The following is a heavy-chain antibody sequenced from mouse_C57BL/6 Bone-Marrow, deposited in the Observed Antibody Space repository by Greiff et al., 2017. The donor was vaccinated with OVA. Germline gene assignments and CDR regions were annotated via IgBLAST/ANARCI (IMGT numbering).Heavy chain of an antibody. J-gene: IGHJ4*01. V-gene: IGHV1-15*01. CDR2: IDPETGGT. CDR1: GYTFTDYE. CDR3: TRGYSNYYAMDY. D-gene: IGHD2-5*01. Sequence: QVQLKQSGAELVRPGASVTLSCKASGYTFTDYEMHWVKQTPVHGLEWIGAIDPETGGTAYNQKFKGKAILNADKSSSTAYMELRSLTSEDSAVYYCTRGYSNYYAMDYWGQGTSVTVSS.